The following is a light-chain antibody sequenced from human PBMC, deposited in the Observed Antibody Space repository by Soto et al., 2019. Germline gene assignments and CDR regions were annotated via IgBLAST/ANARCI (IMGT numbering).Light chain of an antibody. V-gene: IGLV1-47*01. CDR1: SSNIGSNY. J-gene: IGLJ2*01. CDR3: AAWDDSLSGLV. Sequence: QSVLTQPPSASGTPGQRVTISCSGSSSNIGSNYVYWYQQLPGTAPKLLIYRNNQRPSGVPDRFSGSKSGTSASLDISGLRSEDEADYYCAAWDDSLSGLVFGGGTQVTVL. CDR2: RNN.